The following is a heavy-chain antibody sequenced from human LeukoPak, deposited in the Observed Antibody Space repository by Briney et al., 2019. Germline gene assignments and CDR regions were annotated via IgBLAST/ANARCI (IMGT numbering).Heavy chain of an antibody. V-gene: IGHV4-59*08. Sequence: PSETLSLTCTVSGGSISSYYWRWIRQPPGKGLEWIGYIYYSGSTNYNPSLKSRVTISVDTSKNQFSLKLSSVTAADTAVYYCAITTPRGDYWGQGTLVTVSS. CDR1: GGSISSYY. D-gene: IGHD3-22*01. J-gene: IGHJ4*02. CDR2: IYYSGST. CDR3: AITTPRGDY.